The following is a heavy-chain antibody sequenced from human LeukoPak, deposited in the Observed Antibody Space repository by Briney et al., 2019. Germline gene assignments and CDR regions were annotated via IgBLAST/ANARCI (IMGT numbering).Heavy chain of an antibody. J-gene: IGHJ6*02. Sequence: GASVKVSCKASGYRFIGNYIHWVRQATGQGLEWMGWMNPNSGNTGYAQKFQGRVTMTRNTSISTAYMELSSLRSEDTAVYYCMTTSYYYYGMDVWGQGTTVTVSS. D-gene: IGHD1-1*01. CDR2: MNPNSGNT. CDR3: MTTSYYYYGMDV. V-gene: IGHV1-8*01. CDR1: GYRFIGNY.